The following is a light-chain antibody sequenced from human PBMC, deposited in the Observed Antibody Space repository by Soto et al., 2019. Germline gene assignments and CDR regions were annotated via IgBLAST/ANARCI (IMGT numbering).Light chain of an antibody. CDR2: AAS. CDR3: QQAYSTPWT. Sequence: DIQMTQSPSSLSTSVGDRVTITCRASQTINSYLNWYQQTPGKAPKLLIYAASSLQSGVPSRFSCSESGTNFTLTISSPQPEDFATYYCQQAYSTPWTFGQGTRVEMK. V-gene: IGKV1-39*01. J-gene: IGKJ1*01. CDR1: QTINSY.